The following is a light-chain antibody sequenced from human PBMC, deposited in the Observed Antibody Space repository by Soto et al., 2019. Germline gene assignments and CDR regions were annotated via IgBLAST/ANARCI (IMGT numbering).Light chain of an antibody. Sequence: QSVLTQPPLVSAAPGQNVAISCSGGSSNIGKNFVSWYQQVPGAAPKVLIYENDKRLSGIPDRFSGSRSGTSVTLAIAGLQTGDEADYYCASWDSSLYGVVFGGGTKLTVL. J-gene: IGLJ3*02. CDR1: SSNIGKNF. V-gene: IGLV1-51*02. CDR2: END. CDR3: ASWDSSLYGVV.